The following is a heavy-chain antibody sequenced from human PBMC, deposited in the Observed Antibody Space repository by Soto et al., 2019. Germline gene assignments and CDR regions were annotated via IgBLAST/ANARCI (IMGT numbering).Heavy chain of an antibody. CDR1: GFTFSSYV. D-gene: IGHD4-17*01. CDR3: ARDGDFVVDY. Sequence: EVQLVESGGGLVQPGGSLRLSCAASGFTFSSYVMQWVRQAPGKGLVWVSRIDNGGSSTSYADSVKGRFTISRDNAKNTVYLEMTSLRAEDTAVYYCARDGDFVVDYSGQGTLVTVSS. J-gene: IGHJ4*02. V-gene: IGHV3-74*01. CDR2: IDNGGSST.